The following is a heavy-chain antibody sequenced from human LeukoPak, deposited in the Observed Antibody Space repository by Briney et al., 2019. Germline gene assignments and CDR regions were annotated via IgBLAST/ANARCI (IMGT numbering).Heavy chain of an antibody. Sequence: PGGSLRLSCAVSGFTFSRYWVSWVRQAPGKGLEWVANIKEDGSKRYYADSVKGRFTISRDNAKNSLYLQMNSLRAEDTAVYYCAHLSGGEGMDVWGHGTAVAVSS. V-gene: IGHV3-7*01. J-gene: IGHJ6*02. D-gene: IGHD2-15*01. CDR2: IKEDGSKR. CDR1: GFTFSRYW. CDR3: AHLSGGEGMDV.